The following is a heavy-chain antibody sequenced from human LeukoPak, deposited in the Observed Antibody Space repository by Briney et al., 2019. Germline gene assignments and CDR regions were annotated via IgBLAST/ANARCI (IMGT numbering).Heavy chain of an antibody. Sequence: GASVTVSCKASGGTFSSYAISWVRQAPGQGLEWMGGIIPIFGTANYAQKFQVRVTISADESTSTAYMELSGLRSEDTAVYYCARSQYCSSTSCPVGYWGQGTLVTVSS. CDR3: ARSQYCSSTSCPVGY. CDR2: IIPIFGTA. D-gene: IGHD2-2*01. J-gene: IGHJ4*02. CDR1: GGTFSSYA. V-gene: IGHV1-69*13.